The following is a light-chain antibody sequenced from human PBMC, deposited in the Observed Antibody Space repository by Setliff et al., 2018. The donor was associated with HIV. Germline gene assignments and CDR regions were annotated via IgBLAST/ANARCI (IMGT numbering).Light chain of an antibody. V-gene: IGLV2-23*02. CDR3: CSYAGGSTLV. Sequence: QSALTQPAPVSGSPGQSITISCTGTSSDVGNYNVVSWYQQHPGKAPKLMIFEVRKRPSGVSNRFSGSKSGNTASLTISGLQAEDEADYYCCSYAGGSTLVFGGGTKVTVL. CDR1: SSDVGNYNV. J-gene: IGLJ2*01. CDR2: EVR.